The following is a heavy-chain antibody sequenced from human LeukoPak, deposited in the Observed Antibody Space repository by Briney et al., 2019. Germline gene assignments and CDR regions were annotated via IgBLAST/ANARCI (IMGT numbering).Heavy chain of an antibody. CDR2: INSDGSST. CDR1: GVTFSSYV. V-gene: IGHV3-74*01. Sequence: GGSLRLSCEASGVTFSSYVMSWVRQAPGKGLVWVSRINSDGSSTSYADSVKGRFTISRDNAKNTLYLQMNSLRAEDTAVYYCARDRDYGGRFDYWGQGTLVTVSS. D-gene: IGHD4-23*01. J-gene: IGHJ4*02. CDR3: ARDRDYGGRFDY.